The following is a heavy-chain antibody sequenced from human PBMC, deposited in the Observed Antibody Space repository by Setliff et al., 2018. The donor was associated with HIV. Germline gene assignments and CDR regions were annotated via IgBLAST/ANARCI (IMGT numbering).Heavy chain of an antibody. CDR1: GGSISSSGPGYY. V-gene: IGHV4-39*07. J-gene: IGHJ6*03. CDR3: ARRGSGFFHYYYYMDV. CDR2: VYYSGRT. D-gene: IGHD3-10*01. Sequence: SETLSLTCTVSGGSISSSGPGYYWGWVRQPPGGGLEWIGSVYYSGRTYYNPSLRSRVTISVDTSKNQFSLKLSSVTAADTAVYYCARRGSGFFHYYYYMDVWGKGTTVTVSS.